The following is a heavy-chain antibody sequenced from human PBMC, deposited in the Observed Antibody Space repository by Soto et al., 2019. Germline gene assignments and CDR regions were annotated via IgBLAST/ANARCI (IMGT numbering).Heavy chain of an antibody. D-gene: IGHD3-10*01. Sequence: PSETLSLTCTVSGGSISSGGYYWSWIRQHPGKGLEWIGYIYYSGSTYYNPSLKSRVTISVDTSKNQFSLKLSSVTAAGTAVYYCARDSPMVRGVIIPKGFDPWGQGTLVTVSS. CDR2: IYYSGST. V-gene: IGHV4-31*03. J-gene: IGHJ5*02. CDR3: ARDSPMVRGVIIPKGFDP. CDR1: GGSISSGGYY.